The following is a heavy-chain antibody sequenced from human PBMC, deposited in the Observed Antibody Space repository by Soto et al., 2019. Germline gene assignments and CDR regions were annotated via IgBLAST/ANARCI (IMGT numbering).Heavy chain of an antibody. V-gene: IGHV3-48*01. Sequence: EVQLVESGGGLVQPGGSLRLSCAASGFTSFSYYSMNWFRQAPGKGLEWVSFISGRGSPIYYADSVRGRFTISRDNAKNSLSLEMNILRVEDTAVYYCVRVRGHSYGYVDYWGQGTLVTVSS. CDR1: GFTSFSYYS. CDR2: ISGRGSPI. J-gene: IGHJ4*02. D-gene: IGHD5-18*01. CDR3: VRVRGHSYGYVDY.